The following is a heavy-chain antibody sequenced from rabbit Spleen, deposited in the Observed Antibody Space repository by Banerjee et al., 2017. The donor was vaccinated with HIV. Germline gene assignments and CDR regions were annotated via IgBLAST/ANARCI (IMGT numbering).Heavy chain of an antibody. CDR1: GFSFSSNYY. D-gene: IGHD1-1*01. V-gene: IGHV1S40*01. CDR2: IYAGSSGST. CDR3: VRARPYPFVL. Sequence: QSLEESGGDLVKPGASLTLTCTASGFSFSSNYYMCWVRQAPGKGLEWIACIYAGSSGSTYYASWAKGRFTISKTSSTTVTLQMTSLTAADTATYFCVRARPYPFVLWGPGTLVTVS. J-gene: IGHJ6*01.